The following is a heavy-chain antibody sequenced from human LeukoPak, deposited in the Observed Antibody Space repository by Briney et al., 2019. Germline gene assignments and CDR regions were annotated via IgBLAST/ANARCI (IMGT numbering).Heavy chain of an antibody. Sequence: ASVKVSCKAAGYTFTSYDINWVRQATGQGLEWMGWMNPNSGNTGYAQKFQGRVTMTRNTSISTAYMELSSLRSEDTAVYYCARGKFGYSSSWYGGEVDYWGQGTLVTVSS. D-gene: IGHD6-13*01. CDR3: ARGKFGYSSSWYGGEVDY. J-gene: IGHJ4*02. V-gene: IGHV1-8*01. CDR1: GYTFTSYD. CDR2: MNPNSGNT.